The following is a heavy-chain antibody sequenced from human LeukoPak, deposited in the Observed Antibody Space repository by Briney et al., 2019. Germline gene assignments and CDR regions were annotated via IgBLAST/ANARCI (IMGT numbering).Heavy chain of an antibody. Sequence: SGPTLVNPTQTLTLTCTFSGFSLSTSGVGVGWIRQPPGNALEWLALIFWNDDKRYNPSLKSRLTITKDTSKNQVVLTMTNMDPVDTATYYCARRPLTAMVGFDYWAREPWSPSPQ. CDR3: ARRPLTAMVGFDY. D-gene: IGHD5-18*01. CDR1: GFSLSTSGVG. CDR2: IFWNDDK. J-gene: IGHJ4*02. V-gene: IGHV2-5*01.